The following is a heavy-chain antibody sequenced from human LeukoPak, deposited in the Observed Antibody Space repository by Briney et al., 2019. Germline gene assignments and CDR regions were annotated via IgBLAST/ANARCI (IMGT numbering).Heavy chain of an antibody. CDR1: GGTFSSYA. D-gene: IGHD6-6*01. V-gene: IGHV1-69*13. CDR2: IIPIFGTA. Sequence: SVKVSCKASGGTFSSYAISWVRQAPGQGLEWMGGIIPIFGTANYAQKFQGRVTITADESTSTAYMELSSLRSEDTAVYYCARLPLRSIAVGYYGMDVWGQGTTVTVSS. CDR3: ARLPLRSIAVGYYGMDV. J-gene: IGHJ6*02.